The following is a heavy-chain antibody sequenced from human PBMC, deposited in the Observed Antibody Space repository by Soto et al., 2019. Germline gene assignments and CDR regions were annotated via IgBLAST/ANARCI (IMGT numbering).Heavy chain of an antibody. D-gene: IGHD3-22*01. CDR3: AKDIRRGGYYLGADY. CDR2: ITWNSGRI. Sequence: GGSLRLSCAASGFTFDDYDMHWVRQAPGKGLEWVSGITWNSGRIGYADSVKGRFTISRDNAKNSLYLQMNSLRAEDTALYYCAKDIRRGGYYLGADYWGQGTLVTVSS. J-gene: IGHJ4*02. CDR1: GFTFDDYD. V-gene: IGHV3-9*01.